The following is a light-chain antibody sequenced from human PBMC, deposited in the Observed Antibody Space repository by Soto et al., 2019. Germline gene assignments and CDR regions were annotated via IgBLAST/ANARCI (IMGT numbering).Light chain of an antibody. Sequence: ERVLTQSTGTMSLSPGERATLSCRASQSLTSDYLAWYQQKPGQAPRLLISGASSRATGIPDRFSGSGSGTDFTLTVSRLEPEDFTRYYCPQYGNPPITFAEGTRLENK. V-gene: IGKV3-20*01. CDR2: GAS. CDR3: PQYGNPPIT. J-gene: IGKJ5*01. CDR1: QSLTSDY.